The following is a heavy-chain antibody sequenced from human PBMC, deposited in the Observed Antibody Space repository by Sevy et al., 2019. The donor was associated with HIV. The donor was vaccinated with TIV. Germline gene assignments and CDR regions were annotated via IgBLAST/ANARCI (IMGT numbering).Heavy chain of an antibody. D-gene: IGHD4-17*01. V-gene: IGHV3-15*01. Sequence: GGSLRLSCAASGFTFSNVWTSWVRQASGKGLEWVGRIQSKSEGGTTDYAVPVKGRFSISRDESSDTLYLQMNSLKTEDRAVYYCTTMMRLYGDPNFWYFDLWGRGTLVTVSS. CDR1: GFTFSNVW. J-gene: IGHJ2*01. CDR3: TTMMRLYGDPNFWYFDL. CDR2: IQSKSEGGTT.